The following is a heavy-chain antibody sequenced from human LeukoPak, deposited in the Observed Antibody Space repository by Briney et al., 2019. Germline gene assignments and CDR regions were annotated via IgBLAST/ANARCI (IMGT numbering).Heavy chain of an antibody. CDR3: ARGQTSTTVTTFPDY. J-gene: IGHJ4*02. Sequence: YYVDSVKGRFTISRDNAKNSLYLQMNSLRDEDTAVYYCARGQTSTTVTTFPDYWGQGTLVTVSS. V-gene: IGHV3-7*01. D-gene: IGHD4-17*01.